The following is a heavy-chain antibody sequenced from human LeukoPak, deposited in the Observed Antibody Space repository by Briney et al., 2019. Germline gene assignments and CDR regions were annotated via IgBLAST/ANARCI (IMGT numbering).Heavy chain of an antibody. D-gene: IGHD3-22*01. V-gene: IGHV4-59*11. Sequence: SETLTLTCTVSGGSISSHYWSWIRQPPGKGLEWIGYIDYSGSTNYNPSLKSRVTISVDKSKNQFSLKLSSVTAADTAVYYCARDTPVYYYDSSGPRAFDIWGQGTMVTVSS. CDR3: ARDTPVYYYDSSGPRAFDI. CDR2: IDYSGST. CDR1: GGSISSHY. J-gene: IGHJ3*02.